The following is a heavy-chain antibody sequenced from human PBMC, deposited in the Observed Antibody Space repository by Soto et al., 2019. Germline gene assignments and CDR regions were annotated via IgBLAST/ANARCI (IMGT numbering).Heavy chain of an antibody. V-gene: IGHV3-11*01. D-gene: IGHD3-22*01. J-gene: IGHJ3*02. CDR3: ARDQELLGDSSGYYVTDAFDI. Sequence: QVQLVESGGGLVKPGGSLRLSCAASGFTCSDYYMNWVLQAPGKGLEWVSYISSSSGGTIYYAVSVKGRFTISRDNAKNSLHLQMNSLRAEYTAVSYCARDQELLGDSSGYYVTDAFDIWGQGTMVTVSS. CDR1: GFTCSDYY. CDR2: ISSSSGGTI.